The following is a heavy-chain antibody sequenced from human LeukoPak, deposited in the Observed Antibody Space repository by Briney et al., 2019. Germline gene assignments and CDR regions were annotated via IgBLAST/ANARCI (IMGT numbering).Heavy chain of an antibody. CDR3: ARGLTALRFDP. CDR2: IYNSGST. V-gene: IGHV4-59*01. J-gene: IGHJ5*02. CDR1: GGSIRDYY. Sequence: TSETLSLTCTVSGGSIRDYYWSWIRQPPGKGLEWIGYIYNSGSTNHHPSLKSRVTISVDTSKNQFSLKMRSVTAEDTAVYYCARGLTALRFDPWGQGTLVTVSS. D-gene: IGHD3-16*01.